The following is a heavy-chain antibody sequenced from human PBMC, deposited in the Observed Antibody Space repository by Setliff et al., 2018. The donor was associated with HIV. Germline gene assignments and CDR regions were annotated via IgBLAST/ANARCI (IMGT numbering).Heavy chain of an antibody. Sequence: PGGSLRLSCAASGFTFMNYAMSWVRQAPGKGLAWVSTISGGGGNTYYADSVKGRFTISRDNAKNMLYLQMNSLSADDTAVYYCVRGSGYYYFDNWGQGTLVTVSS. V-gene: IGHV3-23*01. CDR3: VRGSGYYYFDN. D-gene: IGHD3-22*01. J-gene: IGHJ4*02. CDR1: GFTFMNYA. CDR2: ISGGGGNT.